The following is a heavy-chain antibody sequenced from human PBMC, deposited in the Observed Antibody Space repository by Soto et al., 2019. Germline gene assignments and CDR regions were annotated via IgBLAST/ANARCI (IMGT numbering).Heavy chain of an antibody. Sequence: VQLVESGGGVVQPGRSLRLSCEASGFVYSHYAMHWVRQAPGKGPEWVALIWNDGSQKNYVDSVKGRFTISRANSKNTLSLQMNSLRADGTPMYFCVRGIPAQYSSTWLYWHFDLWGPGSLVTLSS. V-gene: IGHV3-33*01. D-gene: IGHD6-13*01. J-gene: IGHJ2*01. CDR1: GFVYSHYA. CDR3: VRGIPAQYSSTWLYWHFDL. CDR2: IWNDGSQK.